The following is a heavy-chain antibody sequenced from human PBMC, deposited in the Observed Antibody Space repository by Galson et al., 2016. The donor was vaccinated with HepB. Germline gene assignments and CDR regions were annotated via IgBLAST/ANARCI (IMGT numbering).Heavy chain of an antibody. J-gene: IGHJ4*02. V-gene: IGHV3-7*01. CDR1: GFTFSSYW. CDR3: ARIGSSWNLDY. D-gene: IGHD6-13*01. CDR2: IKEDGSEQ. Sequence: SLRLSCAASGFTFSSYWMSWVRQAPGKGLEWVANIKEDGSEQKYVDSLKGRFTISRDNARNSLYLQMNSLRAEDTAVFYCARIGSSWNLDYWGQGTLVTVSS.